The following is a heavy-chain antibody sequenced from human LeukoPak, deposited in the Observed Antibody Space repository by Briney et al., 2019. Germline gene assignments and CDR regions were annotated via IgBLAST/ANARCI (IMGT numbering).Heavy chain of an antibody. CDR2: IKQDGSGK. J-gene: IGHJ4*02. CDR3: AGGQGWLLDY. CDR1: GFTFSSYW. V-gene: IGHV3-7*05. Sequence: GGSLRLSCAASGFTFSSYWMTWVRQAPGKELEWVANIKQDGSGKYYVNSVKGRFTISRDNAKNSLFLQMNSLRVEDTAVYYCAGGQGWLLDYWGQGTLVTVSS. D-gene: IGHD2-15*01.